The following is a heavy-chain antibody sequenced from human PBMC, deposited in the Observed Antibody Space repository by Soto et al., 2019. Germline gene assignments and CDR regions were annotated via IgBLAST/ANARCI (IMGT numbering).Heavy chain of an antibody. CDR1: GFTFSSYA. CDR3: ANLMEVFGVVIGPLDAFDI. Sequence: GGSLRLSCAVSGFTFSSYAMSWVRQAPGKGLEWVSAISGSGGSTYYADSVKGRFTISRDNSKNTLYLQMNSLRAEDTAVYYCANLMEVFGVVIGPLDAFDIWGQGTMVTVSS. V-gene: IGHV3-23*01. CDR2: ISGSGGST. J-gene: IGHJ3*02. D-gene: IGHD3-3*01.